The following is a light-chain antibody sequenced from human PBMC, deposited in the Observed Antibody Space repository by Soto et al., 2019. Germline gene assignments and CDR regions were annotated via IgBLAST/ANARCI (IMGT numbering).Light chain of an antibody. V-gene: IGKV3-15*01. Sequence: EILMTQSPATVSVSPGERATLSCRASQSVRSNLAWYQQKPGQAPRLLIYGASTRATGIPARFSGSGSGTEFSLTISSLQSEDSAVYYCQRYNIWPPGWTFGQGTKVEIK. J-gene: IGKJ1*01. CDR1: QSVRSN. CDR3: QRYNIWPPGWT. CDR2: GAS.